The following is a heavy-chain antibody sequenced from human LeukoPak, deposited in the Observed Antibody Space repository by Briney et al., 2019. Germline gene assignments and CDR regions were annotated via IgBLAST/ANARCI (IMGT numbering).Heavy chain of an antibody. CDR1: GFTFSSHG. J-gene: IGHJ4*02. D-gene: IGHD3-22*01. CDR2: ISGSGGST. V-gene: IGHV3-23*01. CDR3: AKGYDSSGYYKGVFDY. Sequence: GGSLRLSCVASGFTFSSHGMSWVRQAPGKGLEWVSAISGSGGSTYCADSVKGRFTISRDNSKNTLYLQMNSLRAEDTAVYYCAKGYDSSGYYKGVFDYWGQGTLVTVSS.